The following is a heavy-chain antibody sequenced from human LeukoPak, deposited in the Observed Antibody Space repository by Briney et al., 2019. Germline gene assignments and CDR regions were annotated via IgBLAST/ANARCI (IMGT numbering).Heavy chain of an antibody. Sequence: GRSLSLSWASSGFTFIMYGMQWVRPAAGRGLEWVGVKAYDGSNKYYPDSLRGRSTISKHNSKNALYLQMNSLIAEDTAVYYCAKMSSSIAAGDSDYWGQGTLVTVSS. V-gene: IGHV3-30*18. J-gene: IGHJ4*02. CDR3: AKMSSSIAAGDSDY. D-gene: IGHD6-13*01. CDR2: KAYDGSNK. CDR1: GFTFIMYG.